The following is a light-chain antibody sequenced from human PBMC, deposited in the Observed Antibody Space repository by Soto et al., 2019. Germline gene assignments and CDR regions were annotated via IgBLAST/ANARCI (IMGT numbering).Light chain of an antibody. CDR3: QQYSSYSWT. CDR1: QSISSW. V-gene: IGKV1-5*03. Sequence: DIQMTQSPSTLSASVGDRVTITCRASQSISSWLAWYQQKPGKAPKLLINKASSLESGVPSRFSGSGSGTEFTLTISSLQPDDFATYYCQQYSSYSWTFGQGTKV. J-gene: IGKJ1*01. CDR2: KAS.